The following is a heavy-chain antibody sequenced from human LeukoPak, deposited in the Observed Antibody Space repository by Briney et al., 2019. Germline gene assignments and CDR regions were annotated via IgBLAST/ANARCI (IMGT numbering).Heavy chain of an antibody. D-gene: IGHD4-17*01. V-gene: IGHV3-30-3*01. CDR1: GFTFSNYA. J-gene: IGHJ4*02. Sequence: GGSLRLSCAASGFTFSNYAMSWVRQAPGKGLEWVAVISYDGSNKYYADSVKGRFTISRDNSKNTLYLQMNSLRAEDTAVYYCAREPEEFTVTRRYFDYWGQGTLVTVSS. CDR3: AREPEEFTVTRRYFDY. CDR2: ISYDGSNK.